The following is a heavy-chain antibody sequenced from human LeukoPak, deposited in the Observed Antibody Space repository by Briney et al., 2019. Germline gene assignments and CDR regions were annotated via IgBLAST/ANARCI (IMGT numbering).Heavy chain of an antibody. V-gene: IGHV5-51*01. J-gene: IGHJ5*02. CDR2: IYPDDSDT. CDR3: ARLRDYGTADWFDP. D-gene: IGHD4-17*01. Sequence: GQSLQISSHGSGYSFTTNWIAWVRQMPGKGLEWMGIIYPDDSDTRYSPSFQGQVTISADKSISTAYLQWSSLKASDTAMYYCARLRDYGTADWFDPWGQGTLVTVSS. CDR1: GYSFTTNW.